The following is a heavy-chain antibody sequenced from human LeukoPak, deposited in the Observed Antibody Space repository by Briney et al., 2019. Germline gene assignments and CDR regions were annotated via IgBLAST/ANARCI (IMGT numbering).Heavy chain of an antibody. J-gene: IGHJ3*01. D-gene: IGHD6-19*01. V-gene: IGHV3-23*01. CDR2: ISGSGGST. CDR1: GFTFSSYA. CDR3: AKDSRDSSGWSDAFDF. Sequence: PGGSLRLSCAASGFTFSSYAMSWVRQAPGKGLEWVSAISGSGGSTYYADSVKGRFTISRDNSKNTLYLQMNSLRAEDTAVYYCAKDSRDSSGWSDAFDFWGQGTMVTVPS.